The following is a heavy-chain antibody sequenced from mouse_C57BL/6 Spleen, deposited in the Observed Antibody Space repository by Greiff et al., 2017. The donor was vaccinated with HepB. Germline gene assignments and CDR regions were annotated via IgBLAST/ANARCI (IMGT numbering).Heavy chain of an antibody. CDR2: IDPSDSYT. V-gene: IGHV1-50*01. Sequence: QVQLQQSGAELVKPGASVKLSCKASGYTFTSYWMQWVKQRPGQGLEWIGEIDPSDSYTNYNQKFKGKATLTVDTSSSTAYMQLSSLTSEDSAVYYCASPRYYGSSYGYFDVWGTGTTVTVSS. D-gene: IGHD1-1*01. CDR1: GYTFTSYW. J-gene: IGHJ1*03. CDR3: ASPRYYGSSYGYFDV.